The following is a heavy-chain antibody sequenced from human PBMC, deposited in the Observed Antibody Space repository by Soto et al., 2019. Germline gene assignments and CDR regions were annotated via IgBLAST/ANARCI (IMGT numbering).Heavy chain of an antibody. CDR3: ARLHSLYYYYYYMDV. D-gene: IGHD5-18*01. CDR2: ISSSSSYI. CDR1: GFTFSGYS. J-gene: IGHJ6*03. Sequence: GGSLRLSCAASGFTFSGYSMNWVRQAPGKGLEWVSSISSSSSYIYYADSVKGRFTISRDNAKNSLYLQMNSLRAEDTAVYYCARLHSLYYYYYYMDVWGKGTTVTVSS. V-gene: IGHV3-21*01.